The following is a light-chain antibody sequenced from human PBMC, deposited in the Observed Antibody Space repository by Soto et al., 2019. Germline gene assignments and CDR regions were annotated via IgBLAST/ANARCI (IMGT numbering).Light chain of an antibody. CDR1: QSVSSSY. Sequence: ESVLRQSQATMSVSPGERATLSCGASQSVSSSYLAWYQQKPGLAPRLLIYEASSRDTGIPDRFSGSGSGTDFTLTISRLEPEDFAVDYCQQYGSSPYTFGQGTKLYIK. V-gene: IGKV3D-20*01. J-gene: IGKJ2*01. CDR2: EAS. CDR3: QQYGSSPYT.